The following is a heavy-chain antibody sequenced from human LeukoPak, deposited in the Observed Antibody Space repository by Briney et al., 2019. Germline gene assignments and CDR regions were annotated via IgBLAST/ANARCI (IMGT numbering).Heavy chain of an antibody. CDR2: IKQDGSEK. CDR3: ARDKSAGADTGSSFYY. Sequence: GGSLRLSCAASGFTFSNYWMTWVRQAPGKGLEWVASIKQDGSEKYYVDSEKGRFTFSRDNAKNSLYLQMDSLRAEDTAVYYCARDKSAGADTGSSFYYWGQGALVTVSS. V-gene: IGHV3-7*03. J-gene: IGHJ4*02. D-gene: IGHD3-10*01. CDR1: GFTFSNYW.